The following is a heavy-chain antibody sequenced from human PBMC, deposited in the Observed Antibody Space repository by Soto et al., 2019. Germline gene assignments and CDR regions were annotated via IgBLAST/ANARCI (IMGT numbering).Heavy chain of an antibody. CDR1: GGSVNCYY. D-gene: IGHD3-3*01. J-gene: IGHJ5*02. CDR3: ATRITVFGLLIPPFDP. V-gene: IGHV4-34*01. Sequence: SETLSLTCAVYGGSVNCYYWSWIRQPPGKGLEWIGEINHTGGTHYNPSLKSRVTMSVDTSKNQFSLRLSSVTAADTAIYYCATRITVFGLLIPPFDPWGQGTQVTVSS. CDR2: INHTGGT.